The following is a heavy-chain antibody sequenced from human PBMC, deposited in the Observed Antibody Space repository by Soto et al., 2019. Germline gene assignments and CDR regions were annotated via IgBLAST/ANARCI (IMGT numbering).Heavy chain of an antibody. V-gene: IGHV3-74*01. J-gene: IGHJ4*02. CDR3: ARSIMITFGGIIPYYFDY. CDR2: INTDGSSA. D-gene: IGHD3-16*01. CDR1: GFTFSNHW. Sequence: EVQLVESGGGLIQPGGSLRLSCAASGFTFSNHWMHWVRQAPGKGLVWVTRINTDGSSASYADSVKGRFTIYRDNAKNTLYLQMNSLRAEDTAVYYCARSIMITFGGIIPYYFDYWGQGTLVTVSS.